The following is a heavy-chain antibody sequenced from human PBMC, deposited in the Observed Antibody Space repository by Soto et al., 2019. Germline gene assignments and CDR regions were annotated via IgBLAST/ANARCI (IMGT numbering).Heavy chain of an antibody. CDR3: AKIYDFWSVKRIFHY. D-gene: IGHD3-3*01. CDR2: ISGSGGST. V-gene: IGHV3-23*01. J-gene: IGHJ4*02. CDR1: GFTFSSYT. Sequence: EVQLLESGGGLVQPGGSLRLSCAASGFTFSSYTMSWVRQAPGKGLEWVSAISGSGGSTYYADSVKGRFTISRDNSKNTLYLQINSLRAEDTAVYYCAKIYDFWSVKRIFHYWGQGTLVTVSS.